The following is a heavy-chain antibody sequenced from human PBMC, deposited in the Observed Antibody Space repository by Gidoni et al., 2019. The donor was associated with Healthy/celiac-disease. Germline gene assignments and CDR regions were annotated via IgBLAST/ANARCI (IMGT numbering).Heavy chain of an antibody. J-gene: IGHJ4*02. CDR1: GFTVSSNY. D-gene: IGHD1-26*01. CDR2: IYSGGST. Sequence: EVQLVESGGGLIQPGGSLRLSCAASGFTVSSNYMSWVRQAPGKGLEWVSVIYSGGSTYYADSVKGRFTISRDNSKNTLYLQMNSLRAEDTAVYYCAGGIVGATTGFRDYWGQGTLVTVSS. CDR3: AGGIVGATTGFRDY. V-gene: IGHV3-53*01.